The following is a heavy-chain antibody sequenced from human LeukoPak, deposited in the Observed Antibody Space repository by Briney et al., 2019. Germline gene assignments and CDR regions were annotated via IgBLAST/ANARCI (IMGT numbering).Heavy chain of an antibody. V-gene: IGHV4-34*01. Sequence: PSETLSLTCAVYGGSFSGYYWSWIRQPPGKGLEWIGEINHSGSTNYNPSLKSRVTISVDTSKNQFSLKLSSVTAADTAVYYCARARGYYWDYWGQGTLVTVSS. CDR2: INHSGST. D-gene: IGHD3-22*01. J-gene: IGHJ4*02. CDR1: GGSFSGYY. CDR3: ARARGYYWDY.